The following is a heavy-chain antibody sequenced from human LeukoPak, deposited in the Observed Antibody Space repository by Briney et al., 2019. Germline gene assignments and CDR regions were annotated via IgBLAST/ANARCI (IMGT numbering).Heavy chain of an antibody. D-gene: IGHD1-26*01. V-gene: IGHV3-33*06. CDR2: IWYDGSNK. Sequence: GRSLRLSCAASGFTFSSYGMHWVRQAPGKGLEWVAVIWYDGSNKYYADSVKGRFTISRDNSKNTLYLQMNSLRAEDTAVYYCAKDNSGSSTGGYYFDSWGQGTLVTVSS. CDR1: GFTFSSYG. J-gene: IGHJ4*02. CDR3: AKDNSGSSTGGYYFDS.